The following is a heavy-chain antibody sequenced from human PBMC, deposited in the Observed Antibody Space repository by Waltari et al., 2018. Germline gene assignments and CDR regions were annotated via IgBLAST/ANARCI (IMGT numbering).Heavy chain of an antibody. Sequence: QVQLVQSGAEVKKPGSSVKVSCKASGGTFSSYAISWVRQAPGQGFEWMGRTIPTLGIANYSQKFQGRVTITADKSTSTAYMELSSLRSEDTAVYYCARVSSIAARRDYYYGMDVWGQGTTVTVSS. D-gene: IGHD6-6*01. J-gene: IGHJ6*02. CDR2: TIPTLGIA. V-gene: IGHV1-69*04. CDR3: ARVSSIAARRDYYYGMDV. CDR1: GGTFSSYA.